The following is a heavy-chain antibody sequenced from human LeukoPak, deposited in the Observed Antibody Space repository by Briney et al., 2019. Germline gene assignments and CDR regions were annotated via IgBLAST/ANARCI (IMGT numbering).Heavy chain of an antibody. CDR3: ARDDPNFPFDY. Sequence: ASVKVSCKASGYTFTDHYIYWVRQAPGQGLEWMGWINPKSGGANSAQKFQGRVTMTRDTPISTAYMEVSSLRSDDTAVYYCARDDPNFPFDYWGQGTLVTVSS. J-gene: IGHJ4*02. V-gene: IGHV1-2*02. CDR2: INPKSGGA. CDR1: GYTFTDHY.